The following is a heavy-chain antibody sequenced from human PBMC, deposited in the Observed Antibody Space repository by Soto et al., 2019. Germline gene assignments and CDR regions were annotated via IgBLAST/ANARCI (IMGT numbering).Heavy chain of an antibody. D-gene: IGHD6-13*01. V-gene: IGHV4-59*08. CDR1: GGSISSYY. J-gene: IGHJ4*02. CDR2: IYYSGST. CDR3: ARHLEYTLSSIDY. Sequence: KTSGTLALTCTSSGGSISSYYWSWIRQPPGKGLEWIGYIYYSGSTNYNPSLKSRVTISVDTSKNQFSLKLSSVTAADTAVYYCARHLEYTLSSIDYWGQGTLVTVSS.